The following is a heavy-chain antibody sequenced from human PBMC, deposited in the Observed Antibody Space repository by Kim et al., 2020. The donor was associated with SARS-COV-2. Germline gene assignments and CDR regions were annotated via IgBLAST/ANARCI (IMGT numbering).Heavy chain of an antibody. CDR3: ARDLCGGSCYSPDYYGMDV. D-gene: IGHD2-15*01. V-gene: IGHV4-4*07. Sequence: SETLSLTCTVSGGSISSYYWNWIRQPAGKGLEWIGRIYTSGSTNYNPSLKSRVTMSVDTSKNQFSLKLSSVTAADTAVYYCARDLCGGSCYSPDYYGMDVWGQGTTVTVSS. CDR1: GGSISSYY. CDR2: IYTSGST. J-gene: IGHJ6*02.